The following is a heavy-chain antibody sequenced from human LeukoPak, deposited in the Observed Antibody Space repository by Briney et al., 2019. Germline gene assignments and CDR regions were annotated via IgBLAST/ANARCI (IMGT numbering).Heavy chain of an antibody. CDR1: GYTFTGYY. D-gene: IGHD6-19*01. CDR2: INPNSGGT. Sequence: ASVKVSCKASGYTFTGYYMHWVQQAPGQGLEWMGWINPNSGGTNYAQKFQGRVTMTRDTSISTAYMELSRLRSDDTAVYYCASHSSGWYEYYFDYWGQGTLVTVSS. CDR3: ASHSSGWYEYYFDY. V-gene: IGHV1-2*02. J-gene: IGHJ4*02.